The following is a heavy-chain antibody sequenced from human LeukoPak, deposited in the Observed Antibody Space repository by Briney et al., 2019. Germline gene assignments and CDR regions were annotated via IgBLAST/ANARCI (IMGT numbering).Heavy chain of an antibody. CDR1: GDSMSRNY. D-gene: IGHD3-16*01. J-gene: IGHJ5*02. CDR3: ARDIWGNSA. CDR2: VFYRGGT. V-gene: IGHV4-59*12. Sequence: PSETLSLTCTVSGDSMSRNYWSWIRQSPGKGLEWIGYVFYRGGTNYNPSLRGRATLSVDASKNQVSLKLNSVTAADTAVYFCARDIWGNSAWGQGTLVTVSS.